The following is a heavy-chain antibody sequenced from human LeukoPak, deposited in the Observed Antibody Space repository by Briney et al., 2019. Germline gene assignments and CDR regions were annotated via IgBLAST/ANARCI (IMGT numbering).Heavy chain of an antibody. CDR3: ANNNRDYYYGMDV. CDR1: GFTFSSYA. CDR2: ISGSGGST. V-gene: IGHV3-23*01. D-gene: IGHD1/OR15-1a*01. Sequence: GGSLRLSCAASGFTFSSYAMSWFRQAPGKGLEWVSAISGSGGSTYYADSVKGRFTISRDNSKNTLYLQMNSLRAEDTAVYYCANNNRDYYYGMDVWGKGTTVTVSS. J-gene: IGHJ6*04.